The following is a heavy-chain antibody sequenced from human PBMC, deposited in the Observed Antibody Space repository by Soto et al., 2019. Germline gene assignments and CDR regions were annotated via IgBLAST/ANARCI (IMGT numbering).Heavy chain of an antibody. J-gene: IGHJ4*02. Sequence: SETLSLTCTVSGGSISSYYWSWIRQPPGKGLEWIGYIYYSGSTNYNPSLKSRVTISVDTSKNQFSLKLNSVTAADTAVYYCARDSSGPGYSYGKFDYWGQGALVTVSS. CDR2: IYYSGST. CDR1: GGSISSYY. V-gene: IGHV4-59*12. D-gene: IGHD5-18*01. CDR3: ARDSSGPGYSYGKFDY.